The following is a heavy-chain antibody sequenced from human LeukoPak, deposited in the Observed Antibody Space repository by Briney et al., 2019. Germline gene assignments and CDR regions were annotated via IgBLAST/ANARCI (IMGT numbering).Heavy chain of an antibody. CDR2: MNLKSGYT. Sequence: SVKVSCKASGYTFTTYDINWVRQATGQGLEWMGWMNLKSGYTGYAQKFQGRVTITRDTSTSTVYMELSSLRSEDTAVYYCARVAGSIDYWGQGTLVTVSS. D-gene: IGHD1-26*01. CDR3: ARVAGSIDY. V-gene: IGHV1-8*03. CDR1: GYTFTTYD. J-gene: IGHJ4*02.